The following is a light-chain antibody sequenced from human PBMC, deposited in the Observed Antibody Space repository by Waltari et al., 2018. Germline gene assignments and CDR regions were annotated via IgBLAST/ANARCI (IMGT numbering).Light chain of an antibody. CDR1: SSDIGGYVY. J-gene: IGLJ1*01. CDR3: CSYTNSGTRV. V-gene: IGLV2-14*03. CDR2: EVD. Sequence: QSPLTQPASVSASPGQSITISCTGTSSDIGGYVYASWYQQHPGRAPKPLIYEVDKRPSGISSRFSGSKSGNTASLTISGRQPEDEADYYCCSYTNSGTRVFGTGTKVTVL.